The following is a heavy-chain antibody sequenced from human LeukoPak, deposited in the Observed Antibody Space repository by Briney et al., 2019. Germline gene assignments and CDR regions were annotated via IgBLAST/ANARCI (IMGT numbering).Heavy chain of an antibody. Sequence: PSETLPLTCAVYGWSFSGYYWRWIRQPPGKGLEWIGEINHSGSTNYNPPLQSRVTISVDKSKNQFSLKLRSVTAADTAVYYCARGKTWIQLRKRYYYYCMDGWGQGTKVTDSS. CDR2: INHSGST. CDR1: GWSFSGYY. J-gene: IGHJ6*02. V-gene: IGHV4-34*01. CDR3: ARGKTWIQLRKRYYYYCMDG. D-gene: IGHD5-18*01.